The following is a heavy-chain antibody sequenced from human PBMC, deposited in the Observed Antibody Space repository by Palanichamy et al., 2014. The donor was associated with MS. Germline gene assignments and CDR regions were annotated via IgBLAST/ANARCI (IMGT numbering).Heavy chain of an antibody. CDR3: ARRAYSSGWYAAENWYFDP. CDR2: IYSGGST. V-gene: IGHV3-53*02. J-gene: IGHJ2*01. D-gene: IGHD6-19*01. Sequence: EVQLVETGGGLIQPGGSLRLSCAASGFTVSSNYMSWVRQAPGKGLEWVSVIYSGGSTYYADSVKGRFTISRDNSKNTLYLQMNSLRAEDTAVYYCARRAYSSGWYAAENWYFDPWGRGTLVTVSS. CDR1: GFTVSSNY.